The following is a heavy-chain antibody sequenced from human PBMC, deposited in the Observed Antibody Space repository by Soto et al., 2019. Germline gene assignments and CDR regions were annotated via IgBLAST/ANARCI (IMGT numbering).Heavy chain of an antibody. D-gene: IGHD2-15*01. V-gene: IGHV4-59*01. J-gene: IGHJ6*02. CDR1: GGSISSYY. CDR2: IYYSGST. Sequence: QVQLQESGPGLVKPSETLSLTCTVSGGSISSYYWSWIRQPPGKGLDWIGYIYYSGSTNYNPSLKSRVSISVDTAKNQFALKLSSVTAADRAVYYCARLVVVPHCSGGSCYSYYYGMDVWGQGTTVTVSS. CDR3: ARLVVVPHCSGGSCYSYYYGMDV.